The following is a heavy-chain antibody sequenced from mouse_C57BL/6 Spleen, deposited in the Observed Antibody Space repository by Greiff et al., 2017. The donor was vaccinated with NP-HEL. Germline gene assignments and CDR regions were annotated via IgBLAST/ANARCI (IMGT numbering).Heavy chain of an antibody. J-gene: IGHJ2*01. CDR3: ARYRASDFYY. CDR2: IDPSDSHT. CDR1: GYTFTSYW. D-gene: IGHD2-14*01. Sequence: QVQLQQPGAELVKPGASVKLSCKASGYTFTSYWMQWVKQRPGQGLAWIGEIDPSDSHTNYNQKFKGKATLTVATSSSTAYMQLSSLTSADSAVYYCARYRASDFYYWGQGTTLTVSS. V-gene: IGHV1-50*01.